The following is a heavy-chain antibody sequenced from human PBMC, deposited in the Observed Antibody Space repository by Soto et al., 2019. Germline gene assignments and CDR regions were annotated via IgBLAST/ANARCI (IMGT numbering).Heavy chain of an antibody. Sequence: GGSLRLSCAASGFTFSSYSMSWVRQAPGKGLEWVSGFRTSGDGGTTYYADSVKGRFTISRDNSKNTLYLQMNSLRAEDTAVYYCARFDSSGYPTKTYYFDYWGQGTLVTVSS. J-gene: IGHJ4*02. D-gene: IGHD3-22*01. CDR2: FRTSGDGGTT. V-gene: IGHV3-23*01. CDR3: ARFDSSGYPTKTYYFDY. CDR1: GFTFSSYS.